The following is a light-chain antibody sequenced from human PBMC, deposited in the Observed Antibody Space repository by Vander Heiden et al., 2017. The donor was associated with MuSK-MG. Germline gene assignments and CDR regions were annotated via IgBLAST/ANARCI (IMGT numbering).Light chain of an antibody. CDR2: GNS. V-gene: IGLV1-40*01. J-gene: IGLJ1*01. Sequence: QSVLTQPPSVSGAPGQSATISCTGRSANNVAGYDVHWYQQLPGTAPKLLIYGNSNRPSGVPDRFSGSKSGTSASLAITGLQAEDEADYYCQSYDSSLSGYVFGTGTKVTVL. CDR1: SANNVAGYD. CDR3: QSYDSSLSGYV.